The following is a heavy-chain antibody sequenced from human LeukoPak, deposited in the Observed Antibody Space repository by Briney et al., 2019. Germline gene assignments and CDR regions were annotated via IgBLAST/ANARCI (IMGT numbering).Heavy chain of an antibody. CDR1: GFTFSDYY. V-gene: IGHV3-11*01. J-gene: IGHJ6*03. Sequence: GGSLRLSCAASGFTFSDYYMSWIRQAPGKGLEWVSYISSSGSTIYYADSVKGRFIISRDNAKNSLYLQMNSLRAEDTAVYYCARYSSSLYYYYYMDVWGKGTTVTVSS. CDR2: ISSSGSTI. CDR3: ARYSSSLYYYYYMDV. D-gene: IGHD6-6*01.